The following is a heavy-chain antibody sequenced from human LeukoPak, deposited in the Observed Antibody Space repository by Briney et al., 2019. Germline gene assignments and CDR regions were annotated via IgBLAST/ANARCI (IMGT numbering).Heavy chain of an antibody. J-gene: IGHJ4*02. CDR2: IDYSGSA. CDR1: GDSITNYY. Sequence: SGTQSLTCTVSGDSITNYYWSWIRQPPGKGLEWIGYIDYSGSANYNPSLSSRVTISVDTSKNQFSLKLNSVTAADTAVYYCARALTSYSSGWYPFFDYWGQGTLVTVSS. V-gene: IGHV4-59*01. D-gene: IGHD6-19*01. CDR3: ARALTSYSSGWYPFFDY.